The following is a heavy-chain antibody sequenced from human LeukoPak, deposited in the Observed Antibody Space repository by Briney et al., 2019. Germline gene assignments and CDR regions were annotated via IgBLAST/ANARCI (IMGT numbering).Heavy chain of an antibody. J-gene: IGHJ4*02. CDR2: ISAYNGNT. CDR3: ARLDDILTGYLTFDY. V-gene: IGHV1-18*01. Sequence: ASVKVSCKASGYTFTSYGISWVRQAPGQGLEWMEWISAYNGNTNYAQKLQGRVTMTTDTSTSTAYMELRSLRSDDTAVYYCARLDDILTGYLTFDYWGQGTLVTVSS. D-gene: IGHD3-9*01. CDR1: GYTFTSYG.